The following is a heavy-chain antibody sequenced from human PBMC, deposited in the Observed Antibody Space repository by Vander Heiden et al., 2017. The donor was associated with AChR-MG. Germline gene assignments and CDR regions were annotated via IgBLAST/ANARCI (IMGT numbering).Heavy chain of an antibody. V-gene: IGHV1-69*06. Sequence: QLQLVQSGAEVKKPGSSVKVSCKASGGTFSSYAISWVRQAPGQGLEWMGGIIPIFGTANYAQKVQGRVTITADKSTSTAYMELSRLRSEDTAVYYCARDSSSWYEDAFDIWGQGTMVTVSS. CDR1: GGTFSSYA. CDR3: ARDSSSWYEDAFDI. D-gene: IGHD6-13*01. J-gene: IGHJ3*02. CDR2: IIPIFGTA.